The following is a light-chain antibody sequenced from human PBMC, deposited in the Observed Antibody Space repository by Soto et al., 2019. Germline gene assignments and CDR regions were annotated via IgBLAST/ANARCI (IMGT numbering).Light chain of an antibody. J-gene: IGLJ2*01. CDR1: SGHSSYA. Sequence: QLVLTQSPSASASLGASVKLTCTLNSGHSSYAIAWHQQQPEKGPRYLMKLNSDGSHSKGDGIPDRFSGSSSGAERYLTISSLQSEDEADYYCQTWDTGIRVVFGGGNKLTVL. CDR3: QTWDTGIRVV. CDR2: LNSDGSH. V-gene: IGLV4-69*01.